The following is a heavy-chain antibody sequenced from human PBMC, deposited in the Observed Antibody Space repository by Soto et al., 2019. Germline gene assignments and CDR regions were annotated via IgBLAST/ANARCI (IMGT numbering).Heavy chain of an antibody. J-gene: IGHJ6*03. CDR2: IWYDGSNK. V-gene: IGHV3-33*01. Sequence: PGGSLRLSCAASGFTFSSYGMHWVRQAPGKGLEWVAVIWYDGSNKYYADSVKGRFTISRDNSKNTLYLQMNSLRAEDTAVYYCARVGWDDFPGKYMDVWGKGTTVTVSS. CDR1: GFTFSSYG. CDR3: ARVGWDDFPGKYMDV. D-gene: IGHD1-1*01.